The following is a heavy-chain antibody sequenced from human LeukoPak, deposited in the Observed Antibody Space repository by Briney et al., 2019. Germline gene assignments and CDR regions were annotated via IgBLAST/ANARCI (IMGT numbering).Heavy chain of an antibody. CDR3: ARGARKTADAFDI. CDR2: ISSSSSYI. CDR1: GFTFSSYS. J-gene: IGHJ3*02. Sequence: GGSLRLSCAASGFTFSSYSMNWVRQAPGKGLEWVSSISSSSSYIYYADSVKGRFTISRDNAKNSLYLQMNSLRAEDTAVYYCARGARKTADAFDIWGQGTMVTVSS. V-gene: IGHV3-21*01. D-gene: IGHD1-14*01.